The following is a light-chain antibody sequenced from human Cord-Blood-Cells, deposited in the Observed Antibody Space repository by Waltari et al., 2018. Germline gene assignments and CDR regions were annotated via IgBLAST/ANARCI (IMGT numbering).Light chain of an antibody. V-gene: IGLV2-14*03. Sequence: QSALTQPASVSGSPGQSITISCTGTSSDVGGYNYVSWYQQHPGKAPKLMIYDLSNRPSGGSNIFSGSKSSNTASLTISGLQAEDEADYYCSSYTSSSTLYVFGTGTKVTVL. CDR3: SSYTSSSTLYV. J-gene: IGLJ1*01. CDR2: DLS. CDR1: SSDVGGYNY.